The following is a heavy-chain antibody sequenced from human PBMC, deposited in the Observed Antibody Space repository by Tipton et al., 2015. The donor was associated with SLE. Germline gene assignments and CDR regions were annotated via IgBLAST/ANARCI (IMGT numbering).Heavy chain of an antibody. CDR1: GGSFSGYY. CDR2: INHSGST. D-gene: IGHD6-13*01. CDR3: ARQGPIAAARGNWFDP. V-gene: IGHV4-34*01. J-gene: IGHJ5*02. Sequence: TLSLTCAVYGGSFSGYYWSWIRQPPGKGLEWIGEINHSGSTNYNPSLKSRVTISVDTSKNQFSLKLSSVTAADTAVYYCARQGPIAAARGNWFDPWGQGTLVTVSS.